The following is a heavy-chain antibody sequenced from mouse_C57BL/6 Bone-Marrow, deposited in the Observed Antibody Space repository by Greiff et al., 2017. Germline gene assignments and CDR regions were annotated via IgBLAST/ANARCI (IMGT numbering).Heavy chain of an antibody. V-gene: IGHV5-6*01. J-gene: IGHJ4*01. Sequence: EVQLVESGGDLVKPGGSLKLSCAASGFTFSSYGMSWVRQTPDKRLEWVATISSGGSYTYYPDSVKGRFTISRDNAKNTLYLQMSSLKTEDTAMDYCARRDYYSNFYAMDYWGQGTSVTVSS. CDR1: GFTFSSYG. CDR2: ISSGGSYT. D-gene: IGHD2-5*01. CDR3: ARRDYYSNFYAMDY.